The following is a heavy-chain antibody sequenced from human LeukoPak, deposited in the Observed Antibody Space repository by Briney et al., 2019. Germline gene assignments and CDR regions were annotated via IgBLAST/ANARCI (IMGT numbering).Heavy chain of an antibody. V-gene: IGHV4-39*07. CDR3: ATGAGYSSSWGLLDY. Sequence: SETLSLTCTASGGSISSSSYYWGWIRQPPGKGLEWIGSIYYSGSTYYNPSLKSRVTISVDTSKNQFSLKLSSVTAADTAVYYCATGAGYSSSWGLLDYWGQGTLVTVSS. J-gene: IGHJ4*02. CDR2: IYYSGST. CDR1: GGSISSSSYY. D-gene: IGHD6-13*01.